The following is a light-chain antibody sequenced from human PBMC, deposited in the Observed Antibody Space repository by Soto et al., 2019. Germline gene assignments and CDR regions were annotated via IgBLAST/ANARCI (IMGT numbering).Light chain of an antibody. CDR3: QQYDHWPPYT. CDR1: QSVTSN. Sequence: IVMTHSPATLSVSPGEIATLSFRAIQSVTSNLAWYQQKPGQAPRLLMYGASTRATGIPARFGGSGSATEFTLTISGLQSEDFAIYYCQQYDHWPPYTFGQGTKVDIK. J-gene: IGKJ2*01. V-gene: IGKV3-15*01. CDR2: GAS.